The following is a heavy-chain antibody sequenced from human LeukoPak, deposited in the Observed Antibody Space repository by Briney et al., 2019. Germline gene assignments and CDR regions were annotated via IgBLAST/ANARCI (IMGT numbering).Heavy chain of an antibody. CDR1: GFTFSSYA. D-gene: IGHD2-15*01. Sequence: GRSLRLSCAASGFTFSSYAMHWVRQAPGKGLEWVAVISYDGGNKYYADSVKGRFTISRDNSKNTLYLQMNSLRAEDTAVYYCARDSHSVVVAATNWFDPWGQGTLVTVSS. CDR2: ISYDGGNK. J-gene: IGHJ5*02. CDR3: ARDSHSVVVAATNWFDP. V-gene: IGHV3-30*04.